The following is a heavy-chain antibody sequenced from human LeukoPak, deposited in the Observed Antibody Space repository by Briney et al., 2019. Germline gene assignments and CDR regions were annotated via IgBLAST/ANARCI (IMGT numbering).Heavy chain of an antibody. CDR2: MSYDGSNK. CDR1: GFTFDLYA. Sequence: GGSLRLSCAASGFTFDLYAMHWVRQAPGRGLEWVAVMSYDGSNKYYAGSVKGRFTISRDNSQNTLHLQMSSLRVADTAVYYCARDQVQLCSSGSCYVIDNWGPGTLVAVSS. J-gene: IGHJ4*02. CDR3: ARDQVQLCSSGSCYVIDN. V-gene: IGHV3-30*04. D-gene: IGHD2-15*01.